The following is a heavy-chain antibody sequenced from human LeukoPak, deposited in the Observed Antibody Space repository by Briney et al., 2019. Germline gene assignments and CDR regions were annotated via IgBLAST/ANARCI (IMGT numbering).Heavy chain of an antibody. CDR1: GFTFSTYA. Sequence: GGSLRLSCAAFGFTFSTYAMSWVRQAPGKGLEWVSAVTGGGATYYADSVKGRFTISRDNSKNTLYLQMNSLRAEDTAVYFCAKEDYRSGWLDYWGQGTLVTVSS. D-gene: IGHD6-19*01. V-gene: IGHV3-23*01. CDR3: AKEDYRSGWLDY. J-gene: IGHJ4*02. CDR2: VTGGGAT.